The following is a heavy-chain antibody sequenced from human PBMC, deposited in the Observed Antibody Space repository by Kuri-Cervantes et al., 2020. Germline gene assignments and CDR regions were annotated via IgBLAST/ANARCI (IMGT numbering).Heavy chain of an antibody. CDR2: IKQDGSEK. Sequence: GESLKISCAASGFTFSSYGMHWVRQAPGKGLEWVANIKQDGSEKYYVDSVKGRFTISRDNAKNSLYLQMNSLRAEDTAVYYCAREKYYGSGLDYWGQGTLVTVSS. V-gene: IGHV3-7*01. J-gene: IGHJ4*02. CDR3: AREKYYGSGLDY. CDR1: GFTFSSYG. D-gene: IGHD3-10*01.